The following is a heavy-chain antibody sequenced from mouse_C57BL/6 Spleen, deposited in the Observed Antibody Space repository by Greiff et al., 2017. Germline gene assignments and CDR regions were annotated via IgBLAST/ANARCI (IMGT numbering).Heavy chain of an antibody. Sequence: QVQLQQSGAELVKPGASVKLSCKASGYTFTSYWMHWVKQRPGQGLEWIGMIHPNSGSTNYNEKFKSKATLTVDKSSSTAYMQLSSLTSEDSAVYYCASYDYGSSSDYWGQGTTLTVSS. V-gene: IGHV1-64*01. J-gene: IGHJ2*01. D-gene: IGHD1-1*01. CDR1: GYTFTSYW. CDR2: IHPNSGST. CDR3: ASYDYGSSSDY.